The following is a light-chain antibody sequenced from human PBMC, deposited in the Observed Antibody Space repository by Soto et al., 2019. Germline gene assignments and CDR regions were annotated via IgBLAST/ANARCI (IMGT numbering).Light chain of an antibody. V-gene: IGLV2-23*01. CDR3: CSYAGNSSFV. J-gene: IGLJ1*01. CDR2: EGS. CDR1: SSDVGSYNL. Sequence: QSALTQPASVSGSPGQSITISCTGTSSDVGSYNLVSWYQQHPGKAPKLMIYEGSKWPSGVSNRFSGSKSGNTASLTISGLQAEDEADYYCCSYAGNSSFVFXTGTKVTVL.